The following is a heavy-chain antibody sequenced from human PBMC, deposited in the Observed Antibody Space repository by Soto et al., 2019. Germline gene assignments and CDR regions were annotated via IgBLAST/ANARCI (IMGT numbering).Heavy chain of an antibody. CDR2: IGGSVSAT. J-gene: IGHJ5*02. V-gene: IGHV3-23*01. D-gene: IGHD5-12*01. CDR1: GFTFSSSA. CDR3: EKNASGGSGYYHL. Sequence: GVSLRLSCAASGFTFSSSAMSWVRQAPGKGLEWVSTIGGSVSATFYADSVKGRFTISRDDSKNTLYLQMNSLRAEDTAIYYCEKNASGGSGYYHLWGQGALVTVSA.